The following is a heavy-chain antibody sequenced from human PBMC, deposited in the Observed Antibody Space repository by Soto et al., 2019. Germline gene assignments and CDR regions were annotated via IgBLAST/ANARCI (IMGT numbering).Heavy chain of an antibody. CDR2: VSLNTGNT. J-gene: IGHJ6*03. CDR1: GDTFTNYE. V-gene: IGHV1-8*01. CDR3: ATVPRGSRYFYYLDV. Sequence: QVQLVQSGAEVKKPGASVMVSCEASGDTFTNYESNWVRQATGQGLEWLGWVSLNTGNTGYAQRFQGRVSMTANPSISTAYMELSRLRSEDTAVYYCATVPRGSRYFYYLDVWGKGTTVIVSS. D-gene: IGHD3-16*01.